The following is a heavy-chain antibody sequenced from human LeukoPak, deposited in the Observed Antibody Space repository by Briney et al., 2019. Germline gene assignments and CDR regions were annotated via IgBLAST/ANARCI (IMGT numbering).Heavy chain of an antibody. Sequence: SETLSLTCTVSGGSISSYYWSWIRQPPGKGLEWIGEINHSGSINYNPSLKSRVTISVDTSKNQFSLKLSSVTAADTAVYYCASFLTAGRYYYGMDVWGQGTTVTVSS. CDR3: ASFLTAGRYYYGMDV. D-gene: IGHD6-19*01. CDR2: INHSGSI. CDR1: GGSISSYY. V-gene: IGHV4-34*01. J-gene: IGHJ6*02.